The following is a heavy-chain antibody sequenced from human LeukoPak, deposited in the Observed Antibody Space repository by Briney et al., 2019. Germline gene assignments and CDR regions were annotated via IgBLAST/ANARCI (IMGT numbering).Heavy chain of an antibody. CDR1: GFTFSTYP. Sequence: PGGSLRLSCAASGFTFSTYPMIWVRQAPGKGLDSFASISGSGGTTYYTDSVKGRFTISRDNFKNTVSLQMNSLRAEDTAVYYCAKGGSSSLSMVDYWGQGTLVTVSS. CDR3: AKGGSSSLSMVDY. D-gene: IGHD6-6*01. CDR2: ISGSGGTT. V-gene: IGHV3-23*01. J-gene: IGHJ4*02.